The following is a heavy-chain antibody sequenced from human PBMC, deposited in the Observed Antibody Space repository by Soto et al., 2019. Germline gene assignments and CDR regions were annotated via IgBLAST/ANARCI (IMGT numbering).Heavy chain of an antibody. V-gene: IGHV4-30-2*03. CDR1: GGSISSGGYS. J-gene: IGHJ4*02. D-gene: IGHD3-10*01. Sequence: TSETLSLTCAVSGGSISSGGYSWRWIRQPPGKGLEWIGYIYHSGSTYYNPSLKSRVTISVDTSKNQCSLKLSAVTAADPAVYYCARLRGYYGSGSLYYMDYWGQGTLVTFSS. CDR2: IYHSGST. CDR3: ARLRGYYGSGSLYYMDY.